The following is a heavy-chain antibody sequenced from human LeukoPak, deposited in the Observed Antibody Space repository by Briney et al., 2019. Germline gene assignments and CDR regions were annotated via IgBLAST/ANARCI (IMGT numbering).Heavy chain of an antibody. CDR3: ASVTTVTTKCHGAFDI. CDR1: GGTFISSA. J-gene: IGHJ3*02. CDR2: IIPIFGSS. V-gene: IGHV1-69*01. Sequence: ASVKASCKASGGTFISSAISWLRQAPGRGGEWLGGIIPIFGSSNYEQNFQDRVTITADESTSTVYMELSSLSSEDTAVYYCASVTTVTTKCHGAFDIWGQGTMVTVSS. D-gene: IGHD4-17*01.